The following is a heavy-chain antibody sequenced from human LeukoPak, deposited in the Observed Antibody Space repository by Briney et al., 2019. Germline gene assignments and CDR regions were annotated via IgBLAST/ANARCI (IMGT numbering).Heavy chain of an antibody. J-gene: IGHJ4*02. CDR1: GFTFSSYA. Sequence: PGGSLRLSCAASGFTFSSYAMSWVRQAPGEGLDWVGRIACKTDGGATDYAAPVKGRFTISRDNSKNSLYLQMNSLKTEDTAVYYCVGGAVYYFDCWGQGTLVTVSS. V-gene: IGHV3-15*04. D-gene: IGHD3-3*01. CDR3: VGGAVYYFDC. CDR2: IACKTDGGAT.